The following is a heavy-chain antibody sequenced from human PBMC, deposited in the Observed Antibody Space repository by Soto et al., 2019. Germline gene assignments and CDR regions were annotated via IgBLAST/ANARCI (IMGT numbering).Heavy chain of an antibody. Sequence: GGSLRLSCAASGFTFSSYWMHWVRQAPGKGLVWVSRINSDGSSTSYADSVKGRFTISRDNAKNTLYLQMNSLRAEDTAVYYCARGDLYYYYGMDVWGQGTTVTVSS. CDR1: GFTFSSYW. CDR3: ARGDLYYYYGMDV. D-gene: IGHD3-16*01. CDR2: INSDGSST. J-gene: IGHJ6*02. V-gene: IGHV3-74*01.